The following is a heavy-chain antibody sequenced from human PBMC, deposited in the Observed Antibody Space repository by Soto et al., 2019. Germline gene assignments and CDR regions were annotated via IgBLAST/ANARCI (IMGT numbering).Heavy chain of an antibody. CDR3: ARALEIGYCSSTSCLAGAYYYGMDV. D-gene: IGHD2-2*03. V-gene: IGHV1-18*04. J-gene: IGHJ6*02. Sequence: AYVKCSCKASGYAFTSFGITWVRQAPGQWLEWMGWISAYNDNRNYAQKFQYRVIMTTDTSTSTAYMELRSLRSDDTAVYYCARALEIGYCSSTSCLAGAYYYGMDVWGQGTTVTVSS. CDR2: ISAYNDNR. CDR1: GYAFTSFG.